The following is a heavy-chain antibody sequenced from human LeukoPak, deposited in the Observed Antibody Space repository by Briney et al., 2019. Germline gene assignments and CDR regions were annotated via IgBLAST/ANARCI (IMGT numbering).Heavy chain of an antibody. CDR3: AGYSYGSYWYFDL. Sequence: PGGSLRLSCAASGFTFSSYSMNWVRQAPGKGLEWVSSISSSSSYIYYADSVKGRFTISRDNAKNSLYLQMNSLRAEGTAVYYCAGYSYGSYWYFDLWGRGTLVTVSS. CDR2: ISSSSSYI. V-gene: IGHV3-21*01. CDR1: GFTFSSYS. J-gene: IGHJ2*01. D-gene: IGHD5-18*01.